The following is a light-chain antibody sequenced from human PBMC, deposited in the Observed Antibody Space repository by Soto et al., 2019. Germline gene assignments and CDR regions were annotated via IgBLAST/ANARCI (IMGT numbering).Light chain of an antibody. CDR3: QSTDSSGTSVV. CDR2: NDT. CDR1: ALPKQF. Sequence: SYELTQPPSVSLSPGQTARITCSGDALPKQFAHWYQQKAGQAPVVVIYNDTERPSGIPEPFSGSSSGTTVTLTISGLQAEDEADYYCQSTDSSGTSVVFGGGTKLTVL. J-gene: IGLJ2*01. V-gene: IGLV3-25*03.